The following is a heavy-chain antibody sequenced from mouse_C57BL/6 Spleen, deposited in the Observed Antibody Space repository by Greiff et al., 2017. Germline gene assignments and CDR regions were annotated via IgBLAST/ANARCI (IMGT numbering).Heavy chain of an antibody. V-gene: IGHV5-6*02. D-gene: IGHD1-1*01. CDR3: ARRLDYYGSLDD. Sequence: EVKLVESGGDLVKPGGSLKLSCAASGFTFSSYGMSWVRQTPDKRLEWVATINSGGSYTDYPDSVKGRFTISRDTDNNTLYLQMSSLKSEDTAKYYCARRLDYYGSLDDWGQGTTLTVSS. CDR2: INSGGSYT. J-gene: IGHJ2*01. CDR1: GFTFSSYG.